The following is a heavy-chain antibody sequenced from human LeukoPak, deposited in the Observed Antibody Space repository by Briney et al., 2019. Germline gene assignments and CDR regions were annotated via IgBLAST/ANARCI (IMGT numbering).Heavy chain of an antibody. CDR3: ARRDSGYDLGY. V-gene: IGHV4-61*01. D-gene: IGHD5-12*01. J-gene: IGHJ4*02. CDR1: GGSVSSGSYY. CDR2: IYYSGST. Sequence: SETLSLTCTVSGGSVSSGSYYWSWIRQPPGKGLEWIGYIYYSGSTNYNPSLKSRVTISVDTSKNQFSLKLSSVTAADTAVYYCARRDSGYDLGYWGQGTLVTVFS.